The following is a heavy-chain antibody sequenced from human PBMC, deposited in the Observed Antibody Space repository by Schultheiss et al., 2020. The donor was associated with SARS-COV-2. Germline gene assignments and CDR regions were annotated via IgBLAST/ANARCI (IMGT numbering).Heavy chain of an antibody. CDR2: ISSSSSYI. Sequence: GESLKISCAASGFTFSSYAMHWVRQAPGKGLEWVSSISSSSSYIYYADSVKGRFTISRDNSKNTLYLQMNGLRPEDTAVYYCAKVMGKDGYRDRPDRWGQGTLVTVSS. D-gene: IGHD5-24*01. CDR3: AKVMGKDGYRDRPDR. V-gene: IGHV3-21*01. CDR1: GFTFSSYA. J-gene: IGHJ5*02.